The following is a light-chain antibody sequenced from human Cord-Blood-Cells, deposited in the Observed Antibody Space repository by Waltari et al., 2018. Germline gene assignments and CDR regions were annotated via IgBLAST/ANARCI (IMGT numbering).Light chain of an antibody. Sequence: DIQMTQYPSSLSASVGDSVTLTCRASQSISSYLNWYQQKPGKAPKLLIYAASSLQSGVPSRFSGSGSGTDVTRTISSLQPEDFATYYCQQSYSTLWTFGQGTKVEIK. CDR2: AAS. CDR3: QQSYSTLWT. J-gene: IGKJ1*01. CDR1: QSISSY. V-gene: IGKV1-39*01.